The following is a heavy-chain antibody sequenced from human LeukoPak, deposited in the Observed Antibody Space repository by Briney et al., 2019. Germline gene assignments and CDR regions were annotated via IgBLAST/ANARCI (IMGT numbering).Heavy chain of an antibody. V-gene: IGHV4-39*01. CDR2: IYYSGST. J-gene: IGHJ5*02. CDR1: GGSISSSSYY. D-gene: IGHD2-2*01. Sequence: SETLSLTCTVSGGSISSSSYYWGWIRQPPGKGLEWIGSIYYSGSTYYNPSLKSRVTISVDTSKNQFSLKLSSVTAADTAVYYCARMLVPAAITALGGWFDPWGQGTLVTVSS. CDR3: ARMLVPAAITALGGWFDP.